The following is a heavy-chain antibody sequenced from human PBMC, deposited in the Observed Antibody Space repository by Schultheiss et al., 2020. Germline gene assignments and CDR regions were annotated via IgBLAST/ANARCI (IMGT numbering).Heavy chain of an antibody. CDR1: GFTFSSYG. Sequence: GGSLRLSCAASGFTFSSYGMHWVRQAPGKGLEWVSSINTRGDSTYYADSVKGRFAISRDNSKNTLYLQMNSLRAEDTAVYYCAKDFSTVDYWGQGTLVTVSS. D-gene: IGHD2-8*02. CDR3: AKDFSTVDY. J-gene: IGHJ4*02. V-gene: IGHV3-23*01. CDR2: INTRGDST.